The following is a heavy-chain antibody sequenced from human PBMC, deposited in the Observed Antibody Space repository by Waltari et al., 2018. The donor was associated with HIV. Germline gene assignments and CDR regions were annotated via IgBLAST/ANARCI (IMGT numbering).Heavy chain of an antibody. CDR2: ISPNSGGT. V-gene: IGHV1-2*02. D-gene: IGHD3-3*01. Sequence: QVQLVQSGAEVKKPGASVKVSCKASGYTFTGYYMNWVRQAPGQGLEWMGWISPNSGGTNYAQKFQGRVTMTRDTSIITAYMDLSRLRSDDTAVYYCVRDRLEGAFDIWGQGTMVTVSS. CDR1: GYTFTGYY. J-gene: IGHJ3*02. CDR3: VRDRLEGAFDI.